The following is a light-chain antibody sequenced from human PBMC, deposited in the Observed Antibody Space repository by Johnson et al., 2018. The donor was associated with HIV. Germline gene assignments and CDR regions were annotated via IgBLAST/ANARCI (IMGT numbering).Light chain of an antibody. V-gene: IGLV1-51*02. J-gene: IGLJ1*01. CDR1: SSDIGKNY. CDR3: GTWDSSLSAGV. CDR2: ENN. Sequence: QAVLTQPPSVSAAPGQKVTISCSGSSSDIGKNYVSWYQQLPGTAPKLLVYENNKRPSGIPDRFSGSKSGTSVTLGITGLQTGDEADYYCGTWDSSLSAGVFGTGTKVTVL.